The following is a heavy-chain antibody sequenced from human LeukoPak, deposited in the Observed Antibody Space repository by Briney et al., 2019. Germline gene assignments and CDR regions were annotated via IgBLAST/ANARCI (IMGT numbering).Heavy chain of an antibody. Sequence: GRSLRLSCAASGFTFSSYGLHWVRQAPGKGLEWVGLIRSKTDGGTADYAAPVKGRFTVSRDDSENTLYLQMNSLKIEDTAVYYCASVYWYFDLWGLGTLVSVSA. V-gene: IGHV3-15*01. CDR3: ASVYWYFDL. J-gene: IGHJ2*01. CDR1: GFTFSSYG. CDR2: IRSKTDGGTA.